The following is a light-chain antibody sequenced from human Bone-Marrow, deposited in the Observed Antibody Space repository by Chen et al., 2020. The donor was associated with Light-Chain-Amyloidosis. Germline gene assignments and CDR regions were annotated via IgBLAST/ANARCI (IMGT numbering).Light chain of an antibody. V-gene: IGLV2-23*01. CDR1: NSDVGNYNL. Sequence: QSALTQPASVSGSPGQSTIISCTASNSDVGNYNLVSWYQHHPGKAPKLIIYGDFKRPSGVSNRFSGSKSGNPASLTISGLQNEDEAHYHCCAYTGSSTWVFGGGTKLTVL. CDR3: CAYTGSSTWV. CDR2: GDF. J-gene: IGLJ3*02.